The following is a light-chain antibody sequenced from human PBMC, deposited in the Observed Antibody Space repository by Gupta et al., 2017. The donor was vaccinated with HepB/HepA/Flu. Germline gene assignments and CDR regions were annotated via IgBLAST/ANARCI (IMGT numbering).Light chain of an antibody. J-gene: IGLJ2*01. Sequence: SSELTQDPAVSVALGQTVRVTCQGDRLRSPYADWYQQKPGQAPVLVLYGENSRPSGIPDRFSGSRSGNTASLTITGAQAEDEADYYCHSRDSSDNRSPFGGGTKLTVL. V-gene: IGLV3-19*01. CDR2: GEN. CDR1: RLRSPY. CDR3: HSRDSSDNRSP.